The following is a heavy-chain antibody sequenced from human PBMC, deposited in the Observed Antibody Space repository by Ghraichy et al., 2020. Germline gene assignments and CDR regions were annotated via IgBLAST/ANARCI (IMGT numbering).Heavy chain of an antibody. D-gene: IGHD6-19*01. Sequence: SCAASGFTFISYGMHWVRQAPGKGLEWVAVIWYDGSNKYYADSVKGRFTISRDNSKNTLYLEMNSLRADDTAVYYCARTYFSIAVPAMALGFWGQGTLVTVSS. CDR1: GFTFISYG. J-gene: IGHJ4*02. V-gene: IGHV3-33*01. CDR2: IWYDGSNK. CDR3: ARTYFSIAVPAMALGF.